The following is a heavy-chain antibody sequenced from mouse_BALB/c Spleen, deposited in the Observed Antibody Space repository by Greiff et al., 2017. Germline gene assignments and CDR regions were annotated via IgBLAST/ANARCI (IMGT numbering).Heavy chain of an antibody. V-gene: IGHV3-8*02. CDR2: ISYSGST. Sequence: EVQLQQSGPSLVKPSQTLSLTCSVTGDSITSGYWNWIRKFPGNKLEYMGYISYSGSTYYNPSLKSRISITRDTSKNQYYLQLNSVTTEDTATYYCARSYGSSLYYYAMDYWGQGTSVTVSS. D-gene: IGHD1-1*01. CDR3: ARSYGSSLYYYAMDY. CDR1: GDSITSGY. J-gene: IGHJ4*01.